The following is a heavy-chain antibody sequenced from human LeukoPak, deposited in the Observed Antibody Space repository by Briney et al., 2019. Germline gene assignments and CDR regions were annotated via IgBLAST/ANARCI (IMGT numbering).Heavy chain of an antibody. V-gene: IGHV3-7*01. CDR1: GFTFSGYW. Sequence: GGSLRLSCAASGFTFSGYWMSWVRQAPGMGLEWVANIKQDGSEKYYMDSAKGRFTISRDNAKNSLYLQMNSLRAEDTAVYYCARGLHYYYDSSGHRGGFDLWGRGTLVTVSS. D-gene: IGHD3-22*01. CDR2: IKQDGSEK. J-gene: IGHJ2*01. CDR3: ARGLHYYYDSSGHRGGFDL.